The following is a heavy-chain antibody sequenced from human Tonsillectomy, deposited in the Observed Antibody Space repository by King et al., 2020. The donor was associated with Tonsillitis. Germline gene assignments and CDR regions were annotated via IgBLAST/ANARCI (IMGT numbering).Heavy chain of an antibody. J-gene: IGHJ4*02. CDR3: ARASSYFDY. CDR1: GGYISSYY. Sequence: QVQLQESGPGLVKPSETLSLTFTVPGGYISSYYRSWVRQPPGKGLEWIGNIHHSGSINYNPSLKSRVTISVDTSKNQFSLRLSSVTAADTAVYYWARASSYFDYWGQGTLVTVSS. V-gene: IGHV4-59*01. CDR2: IHHSGSI.